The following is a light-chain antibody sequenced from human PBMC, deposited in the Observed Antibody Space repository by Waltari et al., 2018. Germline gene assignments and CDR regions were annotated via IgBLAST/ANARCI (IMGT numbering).Light chain of an antibody. CDR3: QQYENLPYT. Sequence: DIQMTQSPCSLSASIGDRVTITCQASQDIINYLNWYQQTPGKAPKLLIYDASNLATGVPSRFSGGGSGTDFSLTITSLHPEDIATYFCQQYENLPYTFGQGTKLEIK. CDR2: DAS. CDR1: QDIINY. J-gene: IGKJ2*01. V-gene: IGKV1-33*01.